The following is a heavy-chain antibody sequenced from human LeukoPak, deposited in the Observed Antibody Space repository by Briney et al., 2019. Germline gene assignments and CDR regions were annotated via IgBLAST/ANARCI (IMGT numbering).Heavy chain of an antibody. V-gene: IGHV3-74*01. J-gene: IGHJ4*02. CDR2: LNSDGSIT. CDR1: GFTFSNYW. Sequence: GGSLTLSCAASGFTFSNYWMHWVRQAPGKGLVWVSRLNSDGSITNYADSVNGRFTISRANANNTLHLQMTSLAADDTAVYFCARSAFGANSRGLDYWGQGTLVTVSS. CDR3: ARSAFGANSRGLDY. D-gene: IGHD4/OR15-4a*01.